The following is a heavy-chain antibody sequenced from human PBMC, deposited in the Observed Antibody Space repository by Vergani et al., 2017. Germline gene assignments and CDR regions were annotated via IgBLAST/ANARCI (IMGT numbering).Heavy chain of an antibody. D-gene: IGHD6-6*01. CDR2: ISWNSNSI. V-gene: IGHV3-9*02. J-gene: IGHJ5*02. Sequence: EVQLEESGGGLVLPGRSLILSCVASGFTSAGYAMHWVRQAQGKGLEWVSGISWNSNSIVYADSVKGRFTISRDNAKNSLYLQMNSLRAEDTALYYCAKDLGTSSGGGWFDPWGQGTLVTVSS. CDR3: AKDLGTSSGGGWFDP. CDR1: GFTSAGYA.